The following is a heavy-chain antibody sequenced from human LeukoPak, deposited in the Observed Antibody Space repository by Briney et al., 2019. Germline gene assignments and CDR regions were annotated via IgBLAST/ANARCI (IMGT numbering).Heavy chain of an antibody. D-gene: IGHD2-2*01. J-gene: IGHJ4*02. Sequence: SETLSLTCAVYGGSFSGYYWIWIRQPPGKGLEWIGEINHSGSTNYNPSLKSRVTISVDTSKNQFSLKLSSVTAADTAVYYCARIILDCSSTSCYGTRGDYYFDYWGQGTLVTVSS. CDR2: INHSGST. V-gene: IGHV4-34*01. CDR3: ARIILDCSSTSCYGTRGDYYFDY. CDR1: GGSFSGYY.